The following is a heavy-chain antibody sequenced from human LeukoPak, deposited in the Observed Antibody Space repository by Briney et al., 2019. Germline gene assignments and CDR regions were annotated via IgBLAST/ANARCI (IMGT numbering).Heavy chain of an antibody. CDR3: AAIDTVMAYYFDL. Sequence: GGSLRLSCEASGFTFSAYAMTGLRQAPGKGLEWVSTIYSGGTTYYADSVMGRFTISRHNFRNSLYLQMNRSRSTETAVYYCAAIDTVMAYYFDLWGQGTLVTVSS. CDR1: GFTFSAYA. V-gene: IGHV3-53*04. J-gene: IGHJ5*02. CDR2: IYSGGTT. D-gene: IGHD5-18*01.